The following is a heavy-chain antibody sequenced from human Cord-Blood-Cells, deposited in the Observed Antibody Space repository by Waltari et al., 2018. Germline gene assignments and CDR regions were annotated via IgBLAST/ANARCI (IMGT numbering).Heavy chain of an antibody. Sequence: QITLKESGPTLVKPTQTLTLTCTFSGFSLSTSGVGVGWLRQPPGKALEWLALIYWDDDKRYSPSLKSRLTITKDTSKNQVVLTMTNMDPVDTATYYCAHSQGIAAAGGFDPWGQGTLVTVSS. D-gene: IGHD6-13*01. CDR3: AHSQGIAAAGGFDP. V-gene: IGHV2-5*02. CDR1: GFSLSTSGVG. J-gene: IGHJ5*02. CDR2: IYWDDDK.